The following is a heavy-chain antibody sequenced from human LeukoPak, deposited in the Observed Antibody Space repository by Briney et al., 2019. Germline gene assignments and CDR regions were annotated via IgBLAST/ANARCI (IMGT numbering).Heavy chain of an antibody. CDR2: IYPGDSDT. V-gene: IGHV5-51*01. CDR3: ARHYGYSYGTLYLAY. CDR1: GYSFTSYW. J-gene: IGHJ4*02. D-gene: IGHD5-18*01. Sequence: GESLKVSCKGSGYSFTSYWIGWVRQMPGKGLEWMGIIYPGDSDTRYSPSFQGQVTISADKSITTAYLQWSSLKASDTAMYYCARHYGYSYGTLYLAYWGGGTLVTVSS.